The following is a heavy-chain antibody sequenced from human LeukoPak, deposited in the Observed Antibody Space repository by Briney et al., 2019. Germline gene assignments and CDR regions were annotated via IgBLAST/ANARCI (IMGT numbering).Heavy chain of an antibody. CDR2: IWYDGSNK. Sequence: GGSLRLSCAASGFTFSSYGMHWVRQAPGKGLEWVAVIWYDGSNKYYADSVKGRFTISRDNAKKSLYLQMNSLRPEDTAVYYCARGGATVVSWGQGTLVTVSS. CDR3: ARGGATVVS. D-gene: IGHD1-26*01. CDR1: GFTFSSYG. V-gene: IGHV3-33*01. J-gene: IGHJ4*02.